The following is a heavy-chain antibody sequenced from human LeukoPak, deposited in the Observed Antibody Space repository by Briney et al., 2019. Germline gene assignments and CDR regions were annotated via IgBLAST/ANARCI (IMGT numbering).Heavy chain of an antibody. J-gene: IGHJ4*02. CDR1: GYTFTSYG. CDR3: ARDRYYYDSSGGSDY. D-gene: IGHD3-22*01. Sequence: ASVKVSRKASGYTFTSYGISWVRQAPGQGLEWMGWISAYNGNTNYAQKLQGRVTMTTDTSTSTAYMELRSLRSDDTAAYYCARDRYYYDSSGGSDYWGQGTLVTVSS. CDR2: ISAYNGNT. V-gene: IGHV1-18*01.